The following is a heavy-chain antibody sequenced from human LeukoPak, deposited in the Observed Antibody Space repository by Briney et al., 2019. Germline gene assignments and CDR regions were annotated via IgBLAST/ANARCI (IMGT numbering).Heavy chain of an antibody. J-gene: IGHJ4*02. D-gene: IGHD3-22*01. CDR2: INSGGSST. Sequence: PGGSLRLSCAASGFTFSSYWMHWVRQAPGKGLVWVSRINSGGSSTSYADSVKGRFTVSRDNAKNTLYLQMNSLKTEDTAVYYCTTNYTTYYYDSSGYYYLVYFDYWGQGTLVTVSS. V-gene: IGHV3-74*01. CDR3: TTNYTTYYYDSSGYYYLVYFDY. CDR1: GFTFSSYW.